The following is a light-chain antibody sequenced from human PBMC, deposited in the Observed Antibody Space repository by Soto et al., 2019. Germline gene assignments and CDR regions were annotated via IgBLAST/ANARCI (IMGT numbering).Light chain of an antibody. Sequence: EFVMTQSPAILSLSPGEIATLSCRATQSVDTNLAWYQQKPGQAPRLLISGASTRATAIPARFSGSGSGTEFTPTISSLQSEDFAVYYCQQYNNWPRTFGQGTKVDI. CDR1: QSVDTN. V-gene: IGKV3-15*01. CDR3: QQYNNWPRT. CDR2: GAS. J-gene: IGKJ1*01.